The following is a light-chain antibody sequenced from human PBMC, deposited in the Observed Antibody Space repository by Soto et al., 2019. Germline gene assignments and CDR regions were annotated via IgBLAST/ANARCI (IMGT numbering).Light chain of an antibody. CDR1: QSVSGSY. J-gene: IGKJ5*01. Sequence: EIVLTQSPGTLSLSPGERATLSCRPSQSVSGSYLAWYQQKPGQAPRLLIYGASSRATGTADRFSGSGSGTDFTLTISRLEPEDFAVYYCQQRSNWITFGQGTRLEIK. CDR3: QQRSNWIT. CDR2: GAS. V-gene: IGKV3D-20*02.